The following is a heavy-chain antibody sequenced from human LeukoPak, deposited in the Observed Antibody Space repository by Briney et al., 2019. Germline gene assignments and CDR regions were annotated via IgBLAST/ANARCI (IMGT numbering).Heavy chain of an antibody. V-gene: IGHV4-34*01. CDR1: GGSFSGYY. CDR2: INHSGST. J-gene: IGHJ4*02. Sequence: SETLSLTCAVHGGSFSGYYWSWIRQPPGKGLEWIGEINHSGSTNYNPSLKSRVTISVDTSTNQFSLKLSSVTAADTAVYYCARLHLPYFDYWGQGTLVTVSS. CDR3: ARLHLPYFDY.